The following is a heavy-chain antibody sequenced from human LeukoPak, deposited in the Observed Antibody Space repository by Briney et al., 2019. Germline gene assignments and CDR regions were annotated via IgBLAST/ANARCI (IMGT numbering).Heavy chain of an antibody. CDR3: ARAPLMVRGPNFDY. CDR2: IYHSGST. J-gene: IGHJ4*02. Sequence: PSETLSLTCTVSGYSISSGYYWGWIRQPPGKGLEWIGSIYHSGSTYYNPSLKSRVTISVDTSKNQFSLKLSSVTAADTAVYYCARAPLMVRGPNFDYWGQGTLVTVSS. CDR1: GYSISSGYY. D-gene: IGHD3-10*01. V-gene: IGHV4-38-2*02.